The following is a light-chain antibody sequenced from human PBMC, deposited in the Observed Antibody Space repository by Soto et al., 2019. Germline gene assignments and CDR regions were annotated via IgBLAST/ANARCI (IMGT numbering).Light chain of an antibody. CDR3: QQYNNWPWT. Sequence: EIVMTQSPATLSVSPGERGTLSCRASQSVSSNLAWNQQKPGQAPRLLIYGASTRATGIPARFSGSRSGTEFTLTISSLQSEDFAVYYCQQYNNWPWTFGQGTKVEIK. V-gene: IGKV3-15*01. CDR1: QSVSSN. J-gene: IGKJ1*01. CDR2: GAS.